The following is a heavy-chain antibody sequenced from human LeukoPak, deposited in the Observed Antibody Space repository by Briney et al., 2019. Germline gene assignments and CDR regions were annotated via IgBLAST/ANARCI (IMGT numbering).Heavy chain of an antibody. CDR1: GFTFSRYS. D-gene: IGHD1-7*01. CDR3: ASGRNMGIAGTTGAFDI. V-gene: IGHV3-21*01. J-gene: IGHJ3*02. Sequence: GGSLRLSCVDSGFTFSRYSMNWVRQAPRKGVEWVSSITECGSYIYYADSVKGRSTISRHNTKKALYPKMNCLIKEDTAVDYGASGRNMGIAGTTGAFDIWGQGTMVTVSS. CDR2: ITECGSYI.